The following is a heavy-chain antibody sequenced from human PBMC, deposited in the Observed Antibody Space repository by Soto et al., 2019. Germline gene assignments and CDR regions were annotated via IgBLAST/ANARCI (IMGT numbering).Heavy chain of an antibody. J-gene: IGHJ4*02. CDR1: GYTFTSYG. D-gene: IGHD1-26*01. CDR2: ISAYNGNT. V-gene: IGHV1-18*01. CDR3: ARVGDEKRELLKAFDY. Sequence: QVQLVQSGAEVKKPGASVKVSCKASGYTFTSYGISWVRQAPGQGREWMAWISAYNGNTNYAQKLQGRVSMTTDTPTSTAYRELRRLRSDDTAVYDCARVGDEKRELLKAFDYWGQGTLVTVSS.